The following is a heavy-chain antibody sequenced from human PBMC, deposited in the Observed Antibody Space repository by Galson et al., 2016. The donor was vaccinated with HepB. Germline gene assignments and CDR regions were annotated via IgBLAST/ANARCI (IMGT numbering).Heavy chain of an antibody. D-gene: IGHD3-9*01. CDR1: GFTFSIYA. V-gene: IGHV3-23*01. J-gene: IGHJ6*02. Sequence: SLRLSCAASGFTFSIYAMTWVRQAPGKGLEWVSSISGSGNNTYHADSVKGRFTISRDSSKDTVFLQMNSLKADDTAVYYCAKCFGDDWVMNVWGQGTTVTVSS. CDR2: ISGSGNNT. CDR3: AKCFGDDWVMNV.